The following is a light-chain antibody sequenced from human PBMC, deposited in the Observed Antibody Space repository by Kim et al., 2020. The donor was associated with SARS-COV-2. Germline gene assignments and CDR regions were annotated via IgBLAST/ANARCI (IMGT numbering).Light chain of an antibody. J-gene: IGKJ5*01. CDR3: QQYGRSIT. CDR1: QSLTSSF. Sequence: EIVLTQSPGTLSLSPGERATLSCRASQSLTSSFLAWYQQKPGQAPRLLIYGAYNRATGIPDRIGGSGSETDFTLTISRLEPEDFAVYYCQQYGRSITFGQGTRLEIK. V-gene: IGKV3-20*01. CDR2: GAY.